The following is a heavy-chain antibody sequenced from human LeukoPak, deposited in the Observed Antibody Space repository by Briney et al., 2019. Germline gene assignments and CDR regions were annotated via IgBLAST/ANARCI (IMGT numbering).Heavy chain of an antibody. V-gene: IGHV4-61*01. CDR2: IYYSGSS. Sequence: PSETLSLTCTVSGGSVSSGSYYWSWIRQPPGKGLECIGYIYYSGSSNYNPYLKSRVTISVDTSKNQFSLKLSSVTAADTAVYYCARARHPNWFDPWGQGTLVTVSS. CDR3: ARARHPNWFDP. CDR1: GGSVSSGSYY. J-gene: IGHJ5*02.